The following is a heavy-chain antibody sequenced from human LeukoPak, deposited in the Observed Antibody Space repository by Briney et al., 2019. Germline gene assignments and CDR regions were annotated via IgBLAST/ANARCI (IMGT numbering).Heavy chain of an antibody. CDR2: IYYSGST. J-gene: IGHJ4*02. D-gene: IGHD3-3*01. CDR3: ARARTDFWSGYYVDY. V-gene: IGHV4-59*08. Sequence: SETLSLTCTVSGGSISSYYWSWIRQPPGKGLEWIGYIYYSGSTNYNPSLKSRVTISVDTSKNQFSLKLSSVTAADTAVYYCARARTDFWSGYYVDYWGQGTLVTVSS. CDR1: GGSISSYY.